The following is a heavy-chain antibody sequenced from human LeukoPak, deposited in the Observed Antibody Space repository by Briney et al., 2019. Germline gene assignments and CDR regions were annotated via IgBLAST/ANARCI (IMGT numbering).Heavy chain of an antibody. CDR3: ARGDYDILTGYSPVDY. CDR1: GASFSDYY. Sequence: SETLSLTCAANGASFSDYYWVWIRQPPGKGLEWIGEINRSGSTHTNPSLKSRVTMSIDTSKNQFSLNLISVTAADTAVYYCARGDYDILTGYSPVDYWGQGTLVTVSS. J-gene: IGHJ4*02. D-gene: IGHD3-9*01. CDR2: INRSGST. V-gene: IGHV4-34*01.